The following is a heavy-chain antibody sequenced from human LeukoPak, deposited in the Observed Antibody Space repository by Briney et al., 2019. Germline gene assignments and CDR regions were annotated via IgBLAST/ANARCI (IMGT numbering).Heavy chain of an antibody. V-gene: IGHV1-18*01. Sequence: ASVKVSCKASGYIFTPYGIRLVRQAPAHGHEWMGWISPYNGHTSYAQRVQGRVIMTTDTSTSTGYMELSSLRSEDTAVYYCARGLARTSMVTRGGVRFDYWGQGTLVTVSS. CDR1: GYIFTPYG. CDR3: ARGLARTSMVTRGGVRFDY. J-gene: IGHJ4*02. CDR2: ISPYNGHT. D-gene: IGHD5-18*01.